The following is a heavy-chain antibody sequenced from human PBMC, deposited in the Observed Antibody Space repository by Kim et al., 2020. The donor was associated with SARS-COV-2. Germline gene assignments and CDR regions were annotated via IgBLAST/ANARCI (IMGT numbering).Heavy chain of an antibody. V-gene: IGHV7-4-1*02. D-gene: IGHD3-3*01. Sequence: YAQGFTGRFVFSLDTSVSTAYLQISSLKSEDTAVYYCAIFGMLPKGGFDPWGQGTLVTVSS. J-gene: IGHJ5*02. CDR3: AIFGMLPKGGFDP.